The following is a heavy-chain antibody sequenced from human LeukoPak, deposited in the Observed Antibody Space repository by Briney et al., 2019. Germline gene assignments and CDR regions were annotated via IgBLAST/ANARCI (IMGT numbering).Heavy chain of an antibody. D-gene: IGHD6-19*01. J-gene: IGHJ5*02. CDR2: ISGSGGST. CDR3: AKDGQWLVPVWFDP. Sequence: SGGSLRLSCAASGFTFSSYAMSWVRQAPGKGLEWVSAISGSGGSTYYADFVKGRFTISRDNSKNTLYLQMNSLRAEDTAVYYCAKDGQWLVPVWFDPWGQGTLVTVSS. CDR1: GFTFSSYA. V-gene: IGHV3-23*01.